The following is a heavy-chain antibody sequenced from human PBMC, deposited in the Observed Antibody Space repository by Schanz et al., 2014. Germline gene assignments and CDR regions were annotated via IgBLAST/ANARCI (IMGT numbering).Heavy chain of an antibody. Sequence: QVQLQESGPGLVKPSGTLSLTCAVSGVSISSTNWWHWVRQSPGKGLEWLGEIIHDGRPNYNPSRGSRVTIPLEKSENQFSLELTSVTAADTALYFCARVKQGCSDTSCVLDPWGQGTLVTVSS. V-gene: IGHV4-4*02. J-gene: IGHJ5*02. CDR2: IIHDGRP. CDR1: GVSISSTNW. CDR3: ARVKQGCSDTSCVLDP. D-gene: IGHD2-2*01.